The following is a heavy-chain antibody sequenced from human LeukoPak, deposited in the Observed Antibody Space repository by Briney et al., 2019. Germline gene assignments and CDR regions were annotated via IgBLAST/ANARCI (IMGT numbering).Heavy chain of an antibody. J-gene: IGHJ4*02. CDR1: GYTFLNYW. CDR2: IYPGDSDT. Sequence: GESLKISCQVSGYTFLNYWIGWVRQMPGKGLEWIGLIYPGDSDTRYSPSFQRQVTVSSAKSNSTAYLQWRSPKASDTARHYCARLKTAGYCLFDFWGQGTLVTVSS. CDR3: ARLKTAGYCLFDF. V-gene: IGHV5-51*01. D-gene: IGHD3-9*01.